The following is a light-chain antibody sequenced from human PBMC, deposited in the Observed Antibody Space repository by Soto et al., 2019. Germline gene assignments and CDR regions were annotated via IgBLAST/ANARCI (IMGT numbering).Light chain of an antibody. CDR3: LLSYNGPYV. V-gene: IGLV7-46*01. CDR2: DTT. Sequence: QAVVTQAPSLSVSPGGTVTLTCGSNTGAVTNGHYPYWFQQKPGQAPMTLIYDTTNRHAWTPARFSGSLLGGKAALTLSGAQTEDEAEYYCLLSYNGPYVFGTGTKVTVL. J-gene: IGLJ1*01. CDR1: TGAVTNGHY.